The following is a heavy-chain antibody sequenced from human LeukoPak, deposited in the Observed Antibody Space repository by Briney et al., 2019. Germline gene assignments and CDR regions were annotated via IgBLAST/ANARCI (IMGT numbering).Heavy chain of an antibody. Sequence: PSETLSLTCAVYGXSFSGYXWSWIRQPXXXXXXXXGEINHSGSTNYNPSLKSRVTISVDTSKNQFSLKLSSVTAADTAVYYCARAERKMGYAFDIWGQGTMVTVSS. CDR1: GXSFSGYX. CDR3: ARAERKMGYAFDI. V-gene: IGHV4-34*01. CDR2: INHSGST. D-gene: IGHD1-26*01. J-gene: IGHJ3*02.